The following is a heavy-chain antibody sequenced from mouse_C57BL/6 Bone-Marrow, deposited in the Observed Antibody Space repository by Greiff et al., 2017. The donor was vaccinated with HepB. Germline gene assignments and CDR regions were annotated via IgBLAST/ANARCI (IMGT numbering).Heavy chain of an antibody. CDR3: ALYYYGSSYFDD. V-gene: IGHV1-61*01. CDR1: GYTFTSYW. Sequence: VQLQQPGAELVRPGSSVKLSCKASGYTFTSYWMDWVKQRPGQGLEWIGNIYPSDSETHYNQKFKDKATLTVDKSSSTAYMQLSSLTSEDSAVYYCALYYYGSSYFDDWGQGTTLTVSS. D-gene: IGHD1-1*01. CDR2: IYPSDSET. J-gene: IGHJ2*01.